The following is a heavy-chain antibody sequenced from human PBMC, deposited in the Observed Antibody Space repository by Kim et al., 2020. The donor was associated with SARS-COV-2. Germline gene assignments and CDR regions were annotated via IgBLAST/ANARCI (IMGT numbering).Heavy chain of an antibody. V-gene: IGHV4-39*01. Sequence: KSRVTISVDTSKNQFSLKLSSVTAADTAVYYCARAASSSLSLMPYNWFDPWGQGTLVTVSS. D-gene: IGHD6-13*01. CDR3: ARAASSSLSLMPYNWFDP. J-gene: IGHJ5*02.